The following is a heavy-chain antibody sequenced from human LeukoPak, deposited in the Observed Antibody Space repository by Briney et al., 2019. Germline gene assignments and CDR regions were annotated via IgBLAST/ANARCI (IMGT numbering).Heavy chain of an antibody. J-gene: IGHJ4*02. CDR1: GGSFSGYY. CDR3: ASGKPAVAGTGFDY. V-gene: IGHV4-34*01. Sequence: SETLSLTCAVYGGSFSGYYWSWIRQPPGKGLEWIGEINHSGSTNYNPSLKSRVTISVDTSKNQFSLKLSSVTAADTAVYYCASGKPAVAGTGFDYWGQGTLVTVSS. CDR2: INHSGST. D-gene: IGHD6-19*01.